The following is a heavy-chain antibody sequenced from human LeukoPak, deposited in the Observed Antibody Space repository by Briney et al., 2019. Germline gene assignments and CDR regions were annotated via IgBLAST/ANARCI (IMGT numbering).Heavy chain of an antibody. CDR2: IKQDGSEK. CDR3: ARVFGVVPLYYMDV. J-gene: IGHJ6*03. V-gene: IGHV3-7*04. D-gene: IGHD3-3*01. CDR1: GFTFSSYW. Sequence: GGSLRLSCAASGFTFSSYWMSCVRQAPGKGLEWVANIKQDGSEKYYVDSVKGRFTISRDNAKNSLYLQMNSLRAEDTAVYYCARVFGVVPLYYMDVWGKGTTVTVSS.